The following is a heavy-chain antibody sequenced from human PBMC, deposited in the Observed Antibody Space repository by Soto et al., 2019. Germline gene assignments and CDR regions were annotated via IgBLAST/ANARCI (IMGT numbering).Heavy chain of an antibody. D-gene: IGHD6-13*01. J-gene: IGHJ5*02. CDR1: GYAFTWFN. Sequence: GASVKVSCKASGYAFTWFNIHWVRQAPGQGLEWMGWMNPNSGNTGYAQKFQGRVTMTRNTSISTAYMELSSLRSEDTAVYYCARGLKFVEQQLVRAYWFDPWGQGTLVTVSS. CDR2: MNPNSGNT. CDR3: ARGLKFVEQQLVRAYWFDP. V-gene: IGHV1-8*01.